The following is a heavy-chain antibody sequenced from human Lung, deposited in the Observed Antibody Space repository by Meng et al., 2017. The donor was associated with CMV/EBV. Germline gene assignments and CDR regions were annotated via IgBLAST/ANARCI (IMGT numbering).Heavy chain of an antibody. D-gene: IGHD6-19*01. Sequence: QGQRQESGPGLVKPSGTLSLTCAVSGGSIGSSNWWSWVRQPPGKGLEWIGEIYHSGSTNYNPSLKSRVTISVDKSKNQFSLKLSSVTAADTAVYYCASFPPPGKQWLVTDYWGQGTLVTVSS. V-gene: IGHV4-4*02. CDR2: IYHSGST. J-gene: IGHJ4*02. CDR3: ASFPPPGKQWLVTDY. CDR1: GGSIGSSNW.